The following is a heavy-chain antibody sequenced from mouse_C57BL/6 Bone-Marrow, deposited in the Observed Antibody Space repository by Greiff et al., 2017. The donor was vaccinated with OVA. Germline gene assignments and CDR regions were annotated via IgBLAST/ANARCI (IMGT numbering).Heavy chain of an antibody. CDR1: GFTFSDYY. D-gene: IGHD3-3*01. V-gene: IGHV5-12*01. J-gene: IGHJ3*01. CDR3: ARHEGPAWFAY. Sequence: EVMLVESGGGLVQPGGSLKLSCAASGFTFSDYYMYWVRQTPEKRLEWVAYISNGGGSTYYPDTVKGRFTISRDNAKNTLYLQRSRLESEDTAMYYCARHEGPAWFAYWGQGTLVTVSA. CDR2: ISNGGGST.